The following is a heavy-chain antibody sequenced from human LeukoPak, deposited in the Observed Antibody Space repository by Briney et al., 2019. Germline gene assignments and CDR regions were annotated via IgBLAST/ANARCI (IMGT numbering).Heavy chain of an antibody. Sequence: SETLSLTCTVSGGSISSYYWSWIRQPPGKGLEWIGYIYYSGSTNYNPSLKSRVTISVDTSKNQFSLKLSSVTAADTAVYYCARVVYTAMVHYYYYYRMDVWRQRTTVTVCS. CDR3: ARVVYTAMVHYYYYYRMDV. D-gene: IGHD5-18*01. CDR1: GGSISSYY. J-gene: IGHJ6*02. CDR2: IYYSGST. V-gene: IGHV4-59*01.